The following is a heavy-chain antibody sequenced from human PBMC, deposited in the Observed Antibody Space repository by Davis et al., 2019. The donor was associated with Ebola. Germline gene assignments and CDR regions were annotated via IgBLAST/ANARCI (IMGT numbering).Heavy chain of an antibody. CDR1: GGSINAATYY. D-gene: IGHD1-1*01. Sequence: PSDTLSPTCTVPGGSINAATYYWSWIRQPPGERPEWIGYIYYNGNTNYNPSLKSRVVMSVDTSKNQFTLKLTSVTTADTAVYYCARDPWQLRYWGQGILVTVSS. V-gene: IGHV4-61*01. J-gene: IGHJ4*02. CDR3: ARDPWQLRY. CDR2: IYYNGNT.